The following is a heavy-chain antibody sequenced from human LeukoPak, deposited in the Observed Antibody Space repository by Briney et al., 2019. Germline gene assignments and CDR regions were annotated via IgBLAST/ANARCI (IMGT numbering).Heavy chain of an antibody. CDR1: GYSFTSYW. D-gene: IGHD3-3*01. Sequence: GESLKISCKGSGYSFTSYWIGWVRQMPGKGLEWMGIIYPGDSDTRYSPSFQGQVTISADKSISTAYLQWSSLKASDTAMYYCARRPSPLDLWSGGDWFDPWGQGTLVTVSS. CDR3: ARRPSPLDLWSGGDWFDP. J-gene: IGHJ5*02. V-gene: IGHV5-51*01. CDR2: IYPGDSDT.